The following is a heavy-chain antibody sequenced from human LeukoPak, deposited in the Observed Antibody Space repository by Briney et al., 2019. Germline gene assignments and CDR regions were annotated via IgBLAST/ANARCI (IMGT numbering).Heavy chain of an antibody. V-gene: IGHV1-18*01. Sequence: ASVKVSCKTSGYTFTSYGLYWVRQAPGQGLEWMGWISGYNAETNYARKFQGRVTMTTDTSMTTAYMELTSLTSDDTALYYCAREGDSGGWYRPAFRLLDYWGQGTMVTVSS. CDR2: ISGYNAET. D-gene: IGHD6-25*01. CDR3: AREGDSGGWYRPAFRLLDY. CDR1: GYTFTSYG. J-gene: IGHJ4*02.